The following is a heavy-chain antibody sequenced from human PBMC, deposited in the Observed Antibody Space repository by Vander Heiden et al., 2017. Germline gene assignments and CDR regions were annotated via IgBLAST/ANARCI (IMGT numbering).Heavy chain of an antibody. V-gene: IGHV3-23*01. J-gene: IGHJ6*02. CDR3: AKDSLGGTYYYYGMDV. D-gene: IGHD2-15*01. CDR1: GFTFSSYA. CDR2: ISGSGGST. Sequence: EVQLLESGGGLVQPGGSLRLSCAASGFTFSSYAMSCVRQAPGKGLEGVSAISGSGGSTYYADSVKGRFTISRDNSKNTLYLQMNSLRAEDTAVYYCAKDSLGGTYYYYGMDVWGQGTTVTVSS.